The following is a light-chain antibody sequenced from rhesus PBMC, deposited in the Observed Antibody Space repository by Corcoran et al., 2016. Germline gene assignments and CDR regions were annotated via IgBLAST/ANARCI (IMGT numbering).Light chain of an antibody. J-gene: IGKJ2*01. CDR3: LRYSSSPYS. V-gene: IGKV1-22*01. CDR1: QSISSW. Sequence: DIQMTQSPSSLSASVGDTVTITCRASQSISSWLDWYQQKPGKAPKLLIYKASSLQSGVPSRVSGSGSGTDFTLTISSLQPEDFAAYCCLRYSSSPYSFGQGAKVEIK. CDR2: KAS.